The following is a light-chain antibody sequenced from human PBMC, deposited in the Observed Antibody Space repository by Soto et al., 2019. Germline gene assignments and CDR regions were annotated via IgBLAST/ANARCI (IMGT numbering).Light chain of an antibody. CDR2: AAS. CDR3: QHYYGSLS. J-gene: IGKJ4*01. CDR1: QTISSSY. V-gene: IGKV3-20*01. Sequence: EIVLTQSPHTLSLSPGERASLSCRTSQTISSSYFAWYQQKPGQSPRLLVYAASIRAPSIPDRFSGSGSGADFTLTISRLAPADFAVYYCQHYYGSLSFGGGTRVVIK.